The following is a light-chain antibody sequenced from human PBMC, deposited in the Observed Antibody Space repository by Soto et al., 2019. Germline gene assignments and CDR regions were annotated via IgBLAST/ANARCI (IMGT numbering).Light chain of an antibody. CDR3: QQYNKWPHT. CDR1: QSITSN. V-gene: IGKV3D-15*01. J-gene: IGKJ5*01. Sequence: EIVLTQSPGTLSLSPGERATLSCRASQSITSNYLAWYQQKPGQAPRTLIFGATTRATGIPDRFSGSGSGTEFTLTISSLQSEDSAVYHGQQYNKWPHTFGGGTRLEIK. CDR2: GAT.